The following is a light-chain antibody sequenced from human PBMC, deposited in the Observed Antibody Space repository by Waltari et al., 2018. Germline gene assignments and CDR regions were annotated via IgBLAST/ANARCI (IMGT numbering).Light chain of an antibody. J-gene: IGKJ2*01. CDR3: HHYGSSPFT. V-gene: IGKV3-20*01. CDR2: GAS. Sequence: EIVLTQSTGTLSLSAGEKATLSCRASQSVGLNYLAWYQQKPGQAPRLLIYGASSSATGIPDRFSGSGSGTDFTLSISGVEPEDFAVYYCHHYGSSPFTFGQGTKLEI. CDR1: QSVGLNY.